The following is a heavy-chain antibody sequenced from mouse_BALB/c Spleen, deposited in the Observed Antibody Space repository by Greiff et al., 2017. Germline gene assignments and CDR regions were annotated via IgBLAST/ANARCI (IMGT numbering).Heavy chain of an antibody. V-gene: IGHV1S81*02. J-gene: IGHJ2*01. Sequence: KPGQGLEWIGEINPSNGRTNYNEKFKSKATLTVDKSSSTAYMQLSSLTSEDSAVYYCARSLYGSSYFDYWGQGTTLTVSS. CDR3: ARSLYGSSYFDY. D-gene: IGHD1-1*01. CDR2: INPSNGRT.